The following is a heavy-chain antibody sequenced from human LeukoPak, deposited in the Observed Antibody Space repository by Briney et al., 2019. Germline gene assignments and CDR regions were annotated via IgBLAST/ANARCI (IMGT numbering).Heavy chain of an antibody. Sequence: SETLSLTCAVSGYSINSGYCWGWIRQPPGKGLEWIGYIYYSGSTNYNPSLKSRVTISVDTSKNQFSLKLSSVTAADTAVYYCAREVMGIDAFDIWGQGTMVTVSS. CDR3: AREVMGIDAFDI. D-gene: IGHD3-16*01. CDR2: IYYSGST. CDR1: GYSINSGYC. V-gene: IGHV4-61*01. J-gene: IGHJ3*02.